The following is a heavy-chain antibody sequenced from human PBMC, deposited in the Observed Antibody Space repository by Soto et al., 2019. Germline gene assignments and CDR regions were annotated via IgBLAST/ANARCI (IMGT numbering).Heavy chain of an antibody. CDR3: GRHAAYDSVWGKSDGSDY. D-gene: IGHD3-16*01. J-gene: IGHJ4*02. CDR1: GGSVTSGTYF. Sequence: SETLSLTCTVSGGSVTSGTYFWNWVRQPPGKGLEWIGYISYSGNTDYNPSLKSRATISVDTSKTQFSLILTSLTAADTAVYYCGRHAAYDSVWGKSDGSDYWGQGTLVTVSS. CDR2: ISYSGNT. V-gene: IGHV4-61*01.